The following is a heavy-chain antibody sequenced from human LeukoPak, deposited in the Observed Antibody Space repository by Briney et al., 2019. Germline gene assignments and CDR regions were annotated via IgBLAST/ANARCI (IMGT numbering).Heavy chain of an antibody. J-gene: IGHJ6*02. CDR3: ARDKGSIYESSDSYVGYRYYGMDV. CDR1: GGSISSSSYY. D-gene: IGHD5/OR15-5a*01. CDR2: ISYTWST. V-gene: IGHV4-39*07. Sequence: PSETLSLTCTVSGGSISSSSYYWGWIRQPPGKGLEWIGSISYTWSTNYHPSFKSRVTMSVDTSKNQFSLKLNSVTAADTAVYYCARDKGSIYESSDSYVGYRYYGMDVWGQGTTVIVSS.